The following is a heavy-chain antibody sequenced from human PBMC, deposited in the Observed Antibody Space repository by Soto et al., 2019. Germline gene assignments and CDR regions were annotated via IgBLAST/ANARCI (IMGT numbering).Heavy chain of an antibody. CDR1: GFSFSTSGVA. J-gene: IGHJ4*02. V-gene: IGHV2-5*02. CDR3: AHYNWVTYLFDF. Sequence: QITLKESGPPLVKPTQTLTLTCTFSGFSFSTSGVAVNWIRQPPGKALEWLALIYWDDDKRYNPSLRNRLTITKDTSKTQVVLTMTNMDPVDTATYYCAHYNWVTYLFDFWGQGTLVTVSS. CDR2: IYWDDDK. D-gene: IGHD2-21*02.